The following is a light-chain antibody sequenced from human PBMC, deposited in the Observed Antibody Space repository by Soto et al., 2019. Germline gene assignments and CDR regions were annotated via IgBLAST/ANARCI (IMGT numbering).Light chain of an antibody. V-gene: IGKV3-11*01. Sequence: EIVLTQSPSTLSWSPGGRATISCRASQSVSIYLAWYQQKPGQAPRLLIYNASNMTTGIPSKFSGSGSGTDFTLTISRLQPDDFAVYYCQHYDSYPLTFGQGTKVDIK. J-gene: IGKJ1*01. CDR2: NAS. CDR3: QHYDSYPLT. CDR1: QSVSIY.